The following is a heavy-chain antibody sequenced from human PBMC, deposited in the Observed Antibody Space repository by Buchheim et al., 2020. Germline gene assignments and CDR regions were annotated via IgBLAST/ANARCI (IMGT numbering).Heavy chain of an antibody. CDR2: ISSSSSTI. D-gene: IGHD3-22*01. V-gene: IGHV3-48*04. J-gene: IGHJ6*02. CDR3: ASDPYSSGRYYGMDV. CDR1: GFTFSSYS. Sequence: EVQLVESGGGLVQPGGSLRLSCAASGFTFSSYSMNWVRQAPGKGLEWVSYISSSSSTIYYADSVKGRFTISRENAKNSLYLQMNSLRAEDTAVYYCASDPYSSGRYYGMDVWGQGTT.